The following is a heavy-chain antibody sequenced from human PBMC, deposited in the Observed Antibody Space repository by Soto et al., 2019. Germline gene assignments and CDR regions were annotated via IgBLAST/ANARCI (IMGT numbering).Heavy chain of an antibody. Sequence: NPSDTLSLTCTVSGGSIRGYYWTWIRQPPGKGLEWLGYIFYSGSTFYNPSLKSRVTISIHTSKSQFSLQLTSVTAADTAVYYCARGAADTAMVDSWGQGTLVTVSS. J-gene: IGHJ4*02. V-gene: IGHV4-59*01. CDR3: ARGAADTAMVDS. CDR1: GGSIRGYY. D-gene: IGHD5-18*01. CDR2: IFYSGST.